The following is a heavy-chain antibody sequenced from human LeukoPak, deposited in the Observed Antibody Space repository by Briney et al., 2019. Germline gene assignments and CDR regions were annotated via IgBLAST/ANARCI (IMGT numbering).Heavy chain of an antibody. Sequence: SVKVSCKASGGTFSSYAISWVRQAPGQGLEWMGVIIPIFGTANYAQKFQGRVTITTDESTSTAYIELSSLRSEDTAVYYCARSYYYDSSGYSPFDPWGQGTLVTVSS. CDR2: IIPIFGTA. CDR1: GGTFSSYA. V-gene: IGHV1-69*05. J-gene: IGHJ5*02. CDR3: ARSYYYDSSGYSPFDP. D-gene: IGHD3-22*01.